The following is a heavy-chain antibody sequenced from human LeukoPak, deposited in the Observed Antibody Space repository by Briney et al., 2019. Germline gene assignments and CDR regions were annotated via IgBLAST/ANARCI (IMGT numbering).Heavy chain of an antibody. CDR1: GYTFTGYY. CDR2: INPNSGGT. J-gene: IGHJ4*02. V-gene: IGHV1-2*02. Sequence: ASVKVSCKASGYTFTGYYMHWVRQAPGQGLEWMGWINPNSGGTNYAQKFQGRVTMTRDTSISTAYMELSRLRSDDTAVYYCARKARITGTTGFDYWGQGTLVTVSS. CDR3: ARKARITGTTGFDY. D-gene: IGHD1-20*01.